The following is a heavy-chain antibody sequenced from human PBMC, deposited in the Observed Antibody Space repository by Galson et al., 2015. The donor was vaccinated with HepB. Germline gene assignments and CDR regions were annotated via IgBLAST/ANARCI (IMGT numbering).Heavy chain of an antibody. CDR2: ISSSSSYI. CDR1: GFTFSNYN. V-gene: IGHV3-21*01. D-gene: IGHD1-26*01. Sequence: SLRLSCAASGFTFSNYNMNWVRQAPGKGLEWVSSISSSSSYIFYADSVKDRFTISRDNAKNSLDLQMNSLRAEDSAVYYCARGRDVGATARQAFDIWGRGTMVIVSS. J-gene: IGHJ3*02. CDR3: ARGRDVGATARQAFDI.